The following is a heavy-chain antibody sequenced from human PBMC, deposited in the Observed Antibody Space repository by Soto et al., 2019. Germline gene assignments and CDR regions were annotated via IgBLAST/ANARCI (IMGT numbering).Heavy chain of an antibody. CDR1: GFTFSDYY. Sequence: QVQLVESGGGLVKPGGSLRLSCAASGFTFSDYYMSWIPQAPGKGLEWVSYITSSSSYTIYADSVRGRFTISRDNAKNSLFLQMNSLRAEDTAVYYCARADHYDTSGYWKWGQGTLVTVSS. V-gene: IGHV3-11*05. J-gene: IGHJ4*02. CDR2: ITSSSSYT. CDR3: ARADHYDTSGYWK. D-gene: IGHD3-22*01.